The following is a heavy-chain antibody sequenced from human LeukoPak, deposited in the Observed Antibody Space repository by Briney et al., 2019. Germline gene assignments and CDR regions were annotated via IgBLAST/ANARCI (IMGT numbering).Heavy chain of an antibody. CDR1: GFTLSGHY. CDR3: TRTMGGGYSPFDY. Sequence: GGSLRLSCAAFGFTLSGHYMDWVRQAPGKGLEWVGRARNKANSYSTEYAASVKGRFTISRDDSENSLWLQMNSLKTEDTAVYYCTRTMGGGYSPFDYWGQGALVTVSS. V-gene: IGHV3-72*01. J-gene: IGHJ4*02. D-gene: IGHD1-26*01. CDR2: ARNKANSYST.